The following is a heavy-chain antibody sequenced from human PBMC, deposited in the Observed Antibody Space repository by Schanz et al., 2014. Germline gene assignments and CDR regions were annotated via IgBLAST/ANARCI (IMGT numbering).Heavy chain of an antibody. CDR3: ARAAGPVDY. CDR1: GGSISSGGYT. V-gene: IGHV4-30-4*07. J-gene: IGHJ4*02. CDR2: IYYSGST. D-gene: IGHD6-13*01. Sequence: QVQLQESGPGLVKPSQTLSLTCAVSGGSISSGGYTWSWIRQPPGKGLEWIGYIYYSGSTYYNPSRKSRVTISVDTPKTQSSLMRGSGTAADTAVYYCARAAGPVDYWGQGTLVTVSS.